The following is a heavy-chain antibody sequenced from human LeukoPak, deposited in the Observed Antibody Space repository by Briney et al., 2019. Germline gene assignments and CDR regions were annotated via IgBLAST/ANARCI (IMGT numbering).Heavy chain of an antibody. CDR3: ARGRYCSGGSCYHKRTTYYFDY. D-gene: IGHD2-15*01. CDR1: GGSISSYY. CDR2: IYYSGST. J-gene: IGHJ4*02. Sequence: SETLSLTCTVSGGSISSYYWSWIRQPPGKGLEWIGYIYYSGSTNYNPSLKSRVTISVDTSKNQFSLKLSSVTAADTAVYYCARGRYCSGGSCYHKRTTYYFDYWGQGTLVTVSS. V-gene: IGHV4-59*01.